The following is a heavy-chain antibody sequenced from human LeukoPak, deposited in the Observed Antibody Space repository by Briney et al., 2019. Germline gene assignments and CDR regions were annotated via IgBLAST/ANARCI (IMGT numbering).Heavy chain of an antibody. D-gene: IGHD3-16*01. CDR1: GGSINSHY. CDR2: ISYSGNT. Sequence: SETLSLTCTVSGGSINSHYWSWVRQPPGKGLVWIGYISYSGNTNYNPSLKSRVTISMHTSKNQFSLKLTSVTAADTAVYFCARAPGGRRAYYMDVWGKGTTVTISS. J-gene: IGHJ6*03. CDR3: ARAPGGRRAYYMDV. V-gene: IGHV4-59*08.